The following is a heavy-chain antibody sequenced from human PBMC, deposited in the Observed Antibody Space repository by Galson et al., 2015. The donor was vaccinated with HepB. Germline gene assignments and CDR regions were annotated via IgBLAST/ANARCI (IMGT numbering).Heavy chain of an antibody. D-gene: IGHD3-10*01. Sequence: CAISGDSVSSNSAAWNWIRQSPSRGLEWLGRTYYRSKWDNDYAVSVKSRITINPDTSKNQFSLQLNSVTPEDTAVYYCARDSLLWFGDVYYGMDVWGQGTTVTVSS. J-gene: IGHJ6*02. CDR1: GDSVSSNSAA. CDR2: TYYRSKWDN. CDR3: ARDSLLWFGDVYYGMDV. V-gene: IGHV6-1*01.